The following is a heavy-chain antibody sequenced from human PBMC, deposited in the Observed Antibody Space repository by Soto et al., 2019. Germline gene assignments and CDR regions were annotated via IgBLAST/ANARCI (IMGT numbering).Heavy chain of an antibody. CDR3: ARAAKITMVRGVPTHPFDY. Sequence: ASVKVSCKASGYTFTGYYMHWVRQAPGQGLEWMGWINPNSGGTNYAQKFQGWVTMTRDTSIITAYMELSRLRSDDTAVYYCARAAKITMVRGVPTHPFDYWGQGTLVTVSS. CDR2: INPNSGGT. CDR1: GYTFTGYY. D-gene: IGHD3-10*01. V-gene: IGHV1-2*04. J-gene: IGHJ4*02.